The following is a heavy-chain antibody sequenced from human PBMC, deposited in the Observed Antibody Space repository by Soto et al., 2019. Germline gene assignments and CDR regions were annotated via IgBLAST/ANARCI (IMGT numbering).Heavy chain of an antibody. CDR2: IYYSGST. CDR3: AREVPTPYYFDY. J-gene: IGHJ4*02. V-gene: IGHV4-31*03. Sequence: SETLSLTCTVSGGSISSGGYYWSWIRQHPGKGLEWIGYIYYSGSTYYNPSLKSRVTMSVDTSKNQFSLNLSSVTAADTAVYYCAREVPTPYYFDYWGQGTLVTVSS. CDR1: GGSISSGGYY.